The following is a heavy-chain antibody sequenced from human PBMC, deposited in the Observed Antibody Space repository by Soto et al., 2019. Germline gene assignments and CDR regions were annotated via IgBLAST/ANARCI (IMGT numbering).Heavy chain of an antibody. CDR3: ATDSGYYDYYYYGMDV. CDR1: GVTFVSIA. Sequence: GRPLRLSWAAAGVTFVSIAMNRVLQAQGKGLEWVAVISYDGSNKYYADSVKGRFTISRDNSKNTLYLQMNSLRAEDTAVYYCATDSGYYDYYYYGMDVWGQGTTVTVSS. D-gene: IGHD3-10*01. V-gene: IGHV3-30*03. J-gene: IGHJ6*02. CDR2: ISYDGSNK.